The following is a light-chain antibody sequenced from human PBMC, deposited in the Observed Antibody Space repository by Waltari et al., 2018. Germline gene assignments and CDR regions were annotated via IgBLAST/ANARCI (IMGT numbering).Light chain of an antibody. CDR3: QAWDSSTAHV. Sequence: SYELTQPPSVSVSPGQTASITCSGDKSGDKYACWYQQKPGQSPVLVIYQDSKRPSGIPERFSGSNSGNTATLTISGTQAMDEADYYCQAWDSSTAHVFGTGTKVTVL. J-gene: IGLJ1*01. V-gene: IGLV3-1*01. CDR1: KSGDKY. CDR2: QDS.